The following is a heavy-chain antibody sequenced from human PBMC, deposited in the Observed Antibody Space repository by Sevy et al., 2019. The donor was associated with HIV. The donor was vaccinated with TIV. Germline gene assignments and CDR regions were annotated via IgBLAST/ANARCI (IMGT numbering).Heavy chain of an antibody. D-gene: IGHD3-9*01. Sequence: GGSLRLSCEVSGLSVTNNGMHWVRQAPGKGMEWVAVISYDGINKYYGHSVKGRFIISRDRSKNTLYLQMNILRIEDTAVYYCAKDFTGFYGMDVWGQGTTVTVSS. CDR3: AKDFTGFYGMDV. J-gene: IGHJ6*02. V-gene: IGHV3-30*18. CDR1: GLSVTNNG. CDR2: ISYDGINK.